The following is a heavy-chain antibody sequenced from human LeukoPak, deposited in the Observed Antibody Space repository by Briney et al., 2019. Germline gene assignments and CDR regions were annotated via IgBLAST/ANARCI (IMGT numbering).Heavy chain of an antibody. CDR1: GYTFTSYY. CDR2: INPSSGST. D-gene: IGHD3-10*01. J-gene: IGHJ5*02. V-gene: IGHV1-46*01. Sequence: ASVKDSCKASGYTFTSYYMHWVRQAPGQGLEWMGIINPSSGSTSYTQKFQGRVTMTRDTSTSTVYMELSSLRSEDTAVYYCARASSDFGELFPWGQGALVTVSS. CDR3: ARASSDFGELFP.